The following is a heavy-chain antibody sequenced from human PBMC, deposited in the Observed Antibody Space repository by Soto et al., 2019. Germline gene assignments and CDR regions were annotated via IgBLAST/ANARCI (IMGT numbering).Heavy chain of an antibody. V-gene: IGHV1-69*06. CDR3: ARVLSTIFGVVRRTHYYYGMDV. Sequence: AASVKVSCKASGGTFSSYAMSWVRQAPGQGLEWMGGIIPIFGTANYAQKFQGRVTITADKSTSTAYMELSSLRSEDTAVYYCARVLSTIFGVVRRTHYYYGMDVWGQGTTVTVSS. D-gene: IGHD3-3*01. J-gene: IGHJ6*02. CDR1: GGTFSSYA. CDR2: IIPIFGTA.